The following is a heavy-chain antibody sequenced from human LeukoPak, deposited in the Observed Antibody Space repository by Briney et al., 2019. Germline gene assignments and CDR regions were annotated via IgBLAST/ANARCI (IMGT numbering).Heavy chain of an antibody. CDR1: GYTFTDSY. CDR2: INPNSGGT. CDR3: ARGPSSWNGLGAFDI. V-gene: IGHV1-2*02. D-gene: IGHD6-13*01. Sequence: ASVKVSFKASGYTFTDSYIHWLRQAPGQGLEWMGWINPNSGGTNSARKFQGRVTMTRDTSISTSFMELNRLRSDDTAVYYCARGPSSWNGLGAFDIWGQGTMVTVSS. J-gene: IGHJ3*02.